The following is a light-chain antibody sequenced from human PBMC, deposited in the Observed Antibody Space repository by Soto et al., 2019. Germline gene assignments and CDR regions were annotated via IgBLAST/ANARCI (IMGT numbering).Light chain of an antibody. CDR2: DVS. Sequence: QSALTQPASVSGSPGQSIAISCTGTSSDVGAYDYISWYQQHPGKAPKLLIYDVSDRPSGVSNRFSGSKSGNTASLTISGLQADDEDDYYCSSYTCSSSVLFGGGTKVTVL. V-gene: IGLV2-14*03. J-gene: IGLJ2*01. CDR3: SSYTCSSSVL. CDR1: SSDVGAYDY.